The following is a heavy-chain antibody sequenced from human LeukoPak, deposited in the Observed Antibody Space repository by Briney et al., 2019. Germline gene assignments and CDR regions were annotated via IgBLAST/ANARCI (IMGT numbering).Heavy chain of an antibody. V-gene: IGHV4-34*01. D-gene: IGHD2-21*02. CDR1: GGSFSGYY. J-gene: IGHJ3*02. CDR2: INHSGST. CDR3: ARGPHIVVVTATYAFDI. Sequence: SETLSLTCAVYGGSFSGYYWSWIRQPPGKGLEWIGEINHSGSTNYNPSLKSRLTISVDTSKNQFSLKLSSVTAADTAVYYCARGPHIVVVTATYAFDIWGQGTMVTVSS.